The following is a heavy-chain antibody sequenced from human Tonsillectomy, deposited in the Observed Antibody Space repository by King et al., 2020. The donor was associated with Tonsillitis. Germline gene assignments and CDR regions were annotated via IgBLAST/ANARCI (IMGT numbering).Heavy chain of an antibody. CDR2: ISGSGGSI. CDR1: AFTFSTYT. J-gene: IGHJ5*02. CDR3: AKDRAQMTTVNNLDT. V-gene: IGHV3-23*04. Sequence: VQLVESWGGLVQPGGSLKLSCVASAFTFSTYTMSWVRQAPGKGLEWVSSISGSGGSIFFIDSVKGRFTMSRDNSKNTVFLQMNSLSADDTALYYCAKDRAQMTTVNNLDTWGQGTLVTVSS. D-gene: IGHD4-11*01.